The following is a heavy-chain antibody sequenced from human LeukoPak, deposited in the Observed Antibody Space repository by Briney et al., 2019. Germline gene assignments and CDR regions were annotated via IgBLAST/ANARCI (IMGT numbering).Heavy chain of an antibody. CDR2: IIPIFGTA. J-gene: IGHJ4*02. D-gene: IGHD3-10*01. Sequence: GASVKLSCKASGGTFSSYAISWVRQAPGQGLEWMGGIIPIFGTANYAEKVQGRVTITTDESTSTLYMELSSLRAEDTAVYECAKESGQYGSCFDYWGQGTMVTVSS. CDR3: AKESGQYGSCFDY. CDR1: GGTFSSYA. V-gene: IGHV1-69*05.